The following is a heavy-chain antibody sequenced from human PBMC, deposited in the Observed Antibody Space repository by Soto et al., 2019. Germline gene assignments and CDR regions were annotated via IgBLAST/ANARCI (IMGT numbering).Heavy chain of an antibody. CDR2: INPNSGGT. Sequence: ASVKVSCKASGYTFTGYYMHWVRQAPGQGLEWMGWINPNSGGTNYAQKFQGWVTMTSDKSISTAQMELSRLRSDDTAGYYCARGFVVTMGRGVPDYYYYIDVWGKGTTVTVSS. CDR1: GYTFTGYY. D-gene: IGHD3-10*01. J-gene: IGHJ6*03. V-gene: IGHV1-2*04. CDR3: ARGFVVTMGRGVPDYYYYIDV.